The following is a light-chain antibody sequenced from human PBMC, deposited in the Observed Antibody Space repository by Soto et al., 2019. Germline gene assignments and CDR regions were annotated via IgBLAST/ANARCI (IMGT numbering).Light chain of an antibody. V-gene: IGKV1-39*01. CDR2: AAS. Sequence: DIQMTQSPSSLSASVGDGVTITCRASQSISSYLNWYQQKPGKAPKLLIYAASSLQSGVPPRFSGSGSGTDFTLTISSLQPEDFATYYCQQSYSTPRTFGQGTKVDIK. CDR1: QSISSY. J-gene: IGKJ1*01. CDR3: QQSYSTPRT.